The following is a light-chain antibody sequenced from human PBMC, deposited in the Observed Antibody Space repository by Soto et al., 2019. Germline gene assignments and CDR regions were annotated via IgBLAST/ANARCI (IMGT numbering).Light chain of an antibody. CDR2: GAS. CDR1: HSVGTR. V-gene: IGKV3-20*01. J-gene: IGKJ5*01. Sequence: EILLTQSPDTLSLSPGERATLSCRAAHSVGTRLAWYQHKTGQAPRLLISGASSRATGIPDRFTGSGSETSFTLTISRLETEDFALYYCQHYQSGHSIAFGQGTRLEIK. CDR3: QHYQSGHSIA.